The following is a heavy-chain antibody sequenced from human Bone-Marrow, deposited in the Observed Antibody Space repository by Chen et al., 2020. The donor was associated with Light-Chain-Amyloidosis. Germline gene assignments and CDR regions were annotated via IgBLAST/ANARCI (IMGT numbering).Heavy chain of an antibody. V-gene: IGHV4-39*01. CDR3: ERASYGSGSYHTPFDY. J-gene: IGHJ4*02. Sequence: QLQLQESGPGLVKPSETLSLTCAVSGGSIRSSSYSWGWIRQPPGKGLEWIGSIYYSGSTNYHPSLKSRVTISVDTSKNQFSLKLSSVTAADTAVYYCERASYGSGSYHTPFDYWGQGTLVTVSS. D-gene: IGHD3-10*01. CDR2: IYYSGST. CDR1: GGSIRSSSYS.